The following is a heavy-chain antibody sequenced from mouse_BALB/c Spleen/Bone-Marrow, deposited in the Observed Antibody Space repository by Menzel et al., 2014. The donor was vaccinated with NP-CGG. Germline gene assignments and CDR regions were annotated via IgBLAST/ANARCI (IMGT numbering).Heavy chain of an antibody. J-gene: IGHJ2*01. Sequence: VQGVESGAELVRPGASVKLSCKASGYTFTSYWINWVKQRPGQGLEWIGNIYPSDSYTNYNQKFKDKATLTVDNSSSTAYMQLSGPTYEDSAVYYCTRGTRYYFEYWGQGTTLTVSS. D-gene: IGHD3-3*01. CDR2: IYPSDSYT. V-gene: IGHV1-69*02. CDR1: GYTFTSYW. CDR3: TRGTRYYFEY.